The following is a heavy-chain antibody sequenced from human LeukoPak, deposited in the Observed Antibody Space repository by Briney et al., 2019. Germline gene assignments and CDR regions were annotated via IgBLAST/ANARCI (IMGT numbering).Heavy chain of an antibody. V-gene: IGHV4-31*03. Sequence: PSETLSLTCTVSGGSISRGGYYWNWIRQHPGKGLEWIGYIYYSGSTYSNPSLKSRVTISVDTSKNQFSLKLSSVTAADTAVYYRARGGTYCAGDCYDYWGQGTLVTVSS. J-gene: IGHJ4*02. D-gene: IGHD2-21*01. CDR1: GGSISRGGYY. CDR3: ARGGTYCAGDCYDY. CDR2: IYYSGST.